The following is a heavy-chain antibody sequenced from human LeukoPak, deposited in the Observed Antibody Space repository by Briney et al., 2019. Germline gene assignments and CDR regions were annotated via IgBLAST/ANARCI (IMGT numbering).Heavy chain of an antibody. Sequence: GGSLRLSCAASGFTVSSNFMNWVRQAPGKGLEWFSIIYSGGSTSYADSVKGRFTISRDNSKNTLYLQMNSLRAEDTAVYYCAKVVVTEAYYYGMDVWGQGTTVTVSS. J-gene: IGHJ6*02. V-gene: IGHV3-53*01. CDR3: AKVVVTEAYYYGMDV. D-gene: IGHD2-21*02. CDR1: GFTVSSNF. CDR2: IYSGGST.